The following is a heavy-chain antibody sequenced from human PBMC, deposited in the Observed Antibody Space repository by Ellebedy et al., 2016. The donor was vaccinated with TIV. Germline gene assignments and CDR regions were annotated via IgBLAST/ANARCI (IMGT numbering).Heavy chain of an antibody. J-gene: IGHJ5*02. CDR1: GFSFSRYS. V-gene: IGHV3-21*04. CDR3: ARGDSTNWYDR. Sequence: GESLKISCTASGFSFSRYSINWVRQVPGKGLEWVSSISSTSSHIYYAESVKGRFTISRDNSKNTVYLQMSGLRAEDAAVYYCARGDSTNWYDRWGQGTLVTVSS. D-gene: IGHD6-13*01. CDR2: ISSTSSHI.